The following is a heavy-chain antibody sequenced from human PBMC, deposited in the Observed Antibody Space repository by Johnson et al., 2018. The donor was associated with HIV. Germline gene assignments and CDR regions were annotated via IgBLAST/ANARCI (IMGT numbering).Heavy chain of an antibody. D-gene: IGHD6-19*01. CDR1: GFTFSSYW. Sequence: EVHLVESGGGLVQPGGSLRLSCAASGFTFSSYWMTWVRQAPGKGLEWVANMNQDGSEKYYVDSVKGRFTVSRDNTKNSLYLQMNRLRGDDTAVYYCARTLIAVAAAGNAFDIWGQGTMVTVSS. CDR2: MNQDGSEK. CDR3: ARTLIAVAAAGNAFDI. V-gene: IGHV3-7*05. J-gene: IGHJ3*02.